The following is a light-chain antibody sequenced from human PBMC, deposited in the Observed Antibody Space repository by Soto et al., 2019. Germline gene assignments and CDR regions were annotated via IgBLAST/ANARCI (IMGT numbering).Light chain of an antibody. Sequence: DIQITHSASSRSSWLVDRVTIPCRASQSISSYLNWYQQKPGKAPKLLIYAASSLQSGVPSRFSGSGSGTDFTLTISSLQPEDFATYYCQQSYSTPPITFGQGTRLEI. V-gene: IGKV1-39*01. CDR3: QQSYSTPPIT. CDR1: QSISSY. CDR2: AAS. J-gene: IGKJ5*01.